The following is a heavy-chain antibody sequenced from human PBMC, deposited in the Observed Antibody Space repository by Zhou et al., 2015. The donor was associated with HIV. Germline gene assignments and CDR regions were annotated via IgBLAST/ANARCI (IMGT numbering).Heavy chain of an antibody. D-gene: IGHD3-16*01. V-gene: IGHV1-69*01. Sequence: QVQLVQSGAEVKKPGSSVKVSCKASGGTFSSYAISWVRQAPGQGLEWMGGIIPIFGTANYAQKFQGRVTITADESTSTAYMELSSLRSEDTAVYYCARDRPPFGGPSGYMDAFDIWGQGTMVTVSS. CDR3: ARDRPPFGGPSGYMDAFDI. CDR2: IIPIFGTA. J-gene: IGHJ3*02. CDR1: GGTFSSYA.